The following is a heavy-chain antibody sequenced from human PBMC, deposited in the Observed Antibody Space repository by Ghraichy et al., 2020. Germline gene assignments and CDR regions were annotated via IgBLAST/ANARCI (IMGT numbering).Heavy chain of an antibody. V-gene: IGHV3-23*01. CDR1: GFTFSRYA. Sequence: GGSLRLSCAASGFTFSRYAMSWVRQAPGKGLEWVSAISGSGLSTFHADSVKGRFTISRDNSKYTLYLQMNSLRAEDTALYYCAGIAGSSTSRCSDYWGQGTLVTVAS. CDR2: ISGSGLST. D-gene: IGHD2-2*01. J-gene: IGHJ4*02. CDR3: AGIAGSSTSRCSDY.